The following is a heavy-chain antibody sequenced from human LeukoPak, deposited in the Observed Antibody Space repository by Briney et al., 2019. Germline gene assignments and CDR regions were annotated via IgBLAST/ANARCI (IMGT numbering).Heavy chain of an antibody. Sequence: ISGSVGSTYYAHSVKGRFTISRDNSKNTLYLQMNSLRAEDTAVYYCAKDSCGGGSCYSYFDYWGQGVLVTVSS. CDR3: AKDSCGGGSCYSYFDY. J-gene: IGHJ4*02. CDR2: ISGSVGST. V-gene: IGHV3-23*01. D-gene: IGHD2-15*01.